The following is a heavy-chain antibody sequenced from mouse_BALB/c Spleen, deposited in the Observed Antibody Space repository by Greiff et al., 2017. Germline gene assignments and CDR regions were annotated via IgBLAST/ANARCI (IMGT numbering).Heavy chain of an antibody. CDR2: ISSGSSTT. CDR3: AREKAYGNSFAY. CDR1: GFTFSSFG. D-gene: IGHD2-1*01. V-gene: IGHV5-17*02. Sequence: EVNLVESGGGLVQPGGSRKLSCAASGFTFSSFGMHWVRQAPEKGLEWVAYISSGSSTTYYADTVKGRFTISRDNPKNTLFLQMTSLRSEDTAMYYCAREKAYGNSFAYWGQGTLVTVSA. J-gene: IGHJ3*01.